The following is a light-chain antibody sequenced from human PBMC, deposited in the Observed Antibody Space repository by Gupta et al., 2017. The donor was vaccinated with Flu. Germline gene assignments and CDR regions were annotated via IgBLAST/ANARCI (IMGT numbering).Light chain of an antibody. CDR2: GAS. Sequence: PGDGVTLSCTTSQRLSDTYLAWYHQRPGQAPRLLIYGASTRATGIPDRFSGSGSGTDFSLTISRLEPEDFGVYYCQQYGRAPLTFGGGTTV. CDR3: QQYGRAPLT. J-gene: IGKJ4*01. CDR1: QRLSDTY. V-gene: IGKV3-20*01.